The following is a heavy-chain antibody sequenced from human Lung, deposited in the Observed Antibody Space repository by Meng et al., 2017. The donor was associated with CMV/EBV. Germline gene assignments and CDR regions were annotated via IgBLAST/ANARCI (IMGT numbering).Heavy chain of an antibody. CDR3: ARGQGSTFGTGYGMDV. Sequence: SXXVSXXASGYTFTYYYIHWVRQAPGQGLVWMGIINASGGNTNYAQKFQGRVTMTRDTSTSTVYMELSSLRSEETAVYYCARGQGSTFGTGYGMDVWGQGTXVTVSS. D-gene: IGHD1-1*01. V-gene: IGHV1-46*01. CDR1: GYTFTYYY. CDR2: INASGGNT. J-gene: IGHJ6*02.